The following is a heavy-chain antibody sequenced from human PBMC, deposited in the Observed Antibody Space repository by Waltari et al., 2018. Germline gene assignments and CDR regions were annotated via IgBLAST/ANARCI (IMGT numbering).Heavy chain of an antibody. J-gene: IGHJ6*02. V-gene: IGHV4-31*01. D-gene: IGHD3-22*01. CDR1: GDSIRSGGYY. CDR3: ARGPSYFYDSSGYPNYYYGLDV. CDR2: IYYSGRT. Sequence: QVQLQESGPGLVKPSQTLSLTCTVSGDSIRSGGYYWSWIRQHPGKGLQWIGYIYYSGRTSYNPSLKSLATISLDTSNNQFSLKLSSVAAADTAVYYCARGPSYFYDSSGYPNYYYGLDVWGQGTTVTVSS.